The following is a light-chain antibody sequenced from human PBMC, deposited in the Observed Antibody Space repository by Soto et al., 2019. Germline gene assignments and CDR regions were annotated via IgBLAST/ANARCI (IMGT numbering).Light chain of an antibody. CDR3: MQATLSYT. J-gene: IGKJ2*01. CDR2: KIS. Sequence: IVLTQTRLSSPVTLGQPASISCRSSQSLVHIDGNTYFNWLQQRPGQPPRLLIYKISNRFPGVPDRFSGSGAGTDFTLKISRVEAEDVGVYYCMQATLSYTFGQGTRLEIK. V-gene: IGKV2-24*01. CDR1: QSLVHIDGNTY.